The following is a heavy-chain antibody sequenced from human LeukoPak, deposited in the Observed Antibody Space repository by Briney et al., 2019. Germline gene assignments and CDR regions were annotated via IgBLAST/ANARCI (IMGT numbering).Heavy chain of an antibody. D-gene: IGHD5-24*01. CDR3: ARRDGYNYPWYFDL. CDR1: GGSFSGYY. CDR2: INHSGST. J-gene: IGHJ2*01. Sequence: SETLSLTCAVYGGSFSGYYWSWIRQPPGKGLEWIEEINHSGSTNYNPSLKSRVTISVDTSKNQFSLKLSSVTAADTAVYYCARRDGYNYPWYFDLWGRGTLVTVSS. V-gene: IGHV4-34*01.